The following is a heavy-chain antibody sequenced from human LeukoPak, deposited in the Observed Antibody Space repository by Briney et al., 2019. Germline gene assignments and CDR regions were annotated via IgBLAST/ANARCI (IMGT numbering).Heavy chain of an antibody. CDR3: TKLREAGSTNMIFDF. J-gene: IGHJ4*02. V-gene: IGHV3-30-3*02. CDR1: GFTFSSYA. D-gene: IGHD2-8*01. CDR2: ISYDGSNK. Sequence: QPGRSLRLSCAASGFTFSSYAMHWVRQAPGKGLEWVAVISYDGSNKYYADSVKGRFTISRDNSKNTLYLQMSSLRAEDTAVYYCTKLREAGSTNMIFDFWGQGTLVTVSS.